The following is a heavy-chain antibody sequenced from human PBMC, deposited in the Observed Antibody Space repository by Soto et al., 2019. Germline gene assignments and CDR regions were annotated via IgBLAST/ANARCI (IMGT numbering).Heavy chain of an antibody. V-gene: IGHV4-34*01. CDR1: GGSFSGYY. Sequence: SETLSLTCAVYGGSFSGYYWSWIRQPPGKGLEWIGEINHSGSTNYNPSLKSRVTISVDTSKNQFSLKLSSVTAADTAVYYCARGRHYGSGSYNYYYYYYMDVWGKGTTVTVSS. CDR3: ARGRHYGSGSYNYYYYYYMDV. J-gene: IGHJ6*03. D-gene: IGHD3-10*01. CDR2: INHSGST.